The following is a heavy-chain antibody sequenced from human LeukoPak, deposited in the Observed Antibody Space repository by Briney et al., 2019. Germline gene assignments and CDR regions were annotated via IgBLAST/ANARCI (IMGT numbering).Heavy chain of an antibody. V-gene: IGHV3-30*02. CDR1: GFTFSSYG. Sequence: GGSLRLSCAASGFTFSSYGMHWVRQAPGKGLEWVALIRYDGNNKYYADSVKGRFSISRDNSKNTLYLQINSLRAEDTAVYYCVKEAWVGKGDTVMVWRQGTLVTVSS. CDR2: IRYDGNNK. J-gene: IGHJ4*02. CDR3: VKEAWVGKGDTVMV. D-gene: IGHD5-18*01.